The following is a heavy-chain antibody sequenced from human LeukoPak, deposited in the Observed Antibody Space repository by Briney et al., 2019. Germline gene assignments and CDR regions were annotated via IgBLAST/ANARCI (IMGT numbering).Heavy chain of an antibody. CDR2: ISSSSSYI. V-gene: IGHV3-21*01. Sequence: GGSLRLSCAASGFTFCSYSMNWVRQAPGKGLEWVSSISSSSSYIYYADSVKGRFTISRDNAKNSLYLQMNSLRAEDTAVYYCARDRGYGSGSQPGLLDYWGQGTLVTVSS. CDR1: GFTFCSYS. CDR3: ARDRGYGSGSQPGLLDY. J-gene: IGHJ4*02. D-gene: IGHD3-10*01.